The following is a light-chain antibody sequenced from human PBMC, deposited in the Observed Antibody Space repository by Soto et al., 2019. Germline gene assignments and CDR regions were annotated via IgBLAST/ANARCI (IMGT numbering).Light chain of an antibody. CDR1: QSVSSSF. Sequence: ELVLTQSPGTLSLSPGERATLSYRASQSVSSSFLAWYQQKPGQAPRLLIYGASSRATGIPDRFSGSGSGTDFTLTISRVEPEDFAVYYCQQYGGSPLLTFGGGTKVDIK. V-gene: IGKV3-20*01. J-gene: IGKJ4*01. CDR2: GAS. CDR3: QQYGGSPLLT.